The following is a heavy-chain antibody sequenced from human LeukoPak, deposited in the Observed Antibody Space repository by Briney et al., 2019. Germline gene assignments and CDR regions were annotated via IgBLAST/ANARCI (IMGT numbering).Heavy chain of an antibody. CDR1: GGSIRSSSNYY. CDR3: ARGVVAAAGRTFDF. CDR2: IYYSGST. D-gene: IGHD6-13*01. Sequence: SEALSLTCTVSGGSIRSSSNYYWGWIRQPPGKGLECIGSIYYSGSTFYNPSLKSRVTISVDTSKNQFSLKLSSVTAADTAVYYCARGVVAAAGRTFDFWGQGTLVTVSS. J-gene: IGHJ4*02. V-gene: IGHV4-39*07.